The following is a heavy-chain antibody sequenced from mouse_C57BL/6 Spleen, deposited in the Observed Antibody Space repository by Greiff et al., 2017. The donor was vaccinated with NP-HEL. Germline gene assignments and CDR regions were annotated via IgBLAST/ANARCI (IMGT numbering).Heavy chain of an antibody. CDR2: IRNKANGYTA. CDR3: ARYEGGHFDY. J-gene: IGHJ2*01. V-gene: IGHV7-3*01. Sequence: EVQLVESGGGLVQPGGSLSLSCAASGFTFTDYYMSWVRQPPGKALEWLGFIRNKANGYTAEYSASVKGRFTISRDNSQSILYLQMNALRAEDSATYYCARYEGGHFDYWGQGTTLTVSS. CDR1: GFTFTDYY.